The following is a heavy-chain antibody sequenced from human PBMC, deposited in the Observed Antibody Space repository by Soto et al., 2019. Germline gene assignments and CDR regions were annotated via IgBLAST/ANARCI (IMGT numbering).Heavy chain of an antibody. CDR3: ASGIQLWLRRINNGYSG. D-gene: IGHD5-18*01. Sequence: QVQLVQSGAEVKKPESSVKVSCTAPGGTFSTYAISWVRQAPGQGLEWMGGIIPMFGTANYAQRFQDRVTITAYESTNTVYMELSSLRSEDTAVYFCASGIQLWLRRINNGYSGWGQGTLVTVYS. V-gene: IGHV1-69*12. J-gene: IGHJ4*02. CDR2: IIPMFGTA. CDR1: GGTFSTYA.